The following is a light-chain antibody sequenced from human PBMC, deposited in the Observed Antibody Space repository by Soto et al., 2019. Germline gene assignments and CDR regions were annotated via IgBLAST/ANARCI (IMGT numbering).Light chain of an antibody. CDR1: SSNIGAGYD. Sequence: QSVLTQPPSVSGAPGQRVTISCTGSSSNIGAGYDVHWYQQLPGTAPKLLIYGNTNRPSGVPDRFSGSKSGTSASLAITGLQAEDEADYYCQSYDSSLSDSGWVFGGGTKLT. CDR3: QSYDSSLSDSGWV. CDR2: GNT. V-gene: IGLV1-40*01. J-gene: IGLJ3*02.